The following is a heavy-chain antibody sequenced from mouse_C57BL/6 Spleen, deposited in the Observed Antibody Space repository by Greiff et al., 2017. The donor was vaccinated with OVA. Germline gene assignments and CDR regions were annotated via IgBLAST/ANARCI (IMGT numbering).Heavy chain of an antibody. Sequence: EVMLVESGGGLVKPGGSLKLSCAASGFTFSDYGMHWVRQAPEKGLEWVAYISSGSSTIYYADTVKGRFTISRDNAKNTLFLQMTSLRSEDTAMYYCAMSDYDGDAMDYWGQGTSVTVSS. CDR3: AMSDYDGDAMDY. D-gene: IGHD2-4*01. CDR2: ISSGSSTI. J-gene: IGHJ4*01. CDR1: GFTFSDYG. V-gene: IGHV5-17*01.